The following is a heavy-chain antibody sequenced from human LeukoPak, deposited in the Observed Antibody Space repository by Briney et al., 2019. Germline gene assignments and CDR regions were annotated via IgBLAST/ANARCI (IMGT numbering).Heavy chain of an antibody. CDR3: AGRPTGYSSGYIH. CDR2: ISGSAHKI. D-gene: IGHD5-18*01. Sequence: GGSLRLSCVASGITFSNYAVSWVRQAPEKGLDWVSVISGSAHKIRYADSVKGRFTISRDNSENMVYLQMNNLRVEDTAVYYCAGRPTGYSSGYIHWGQGTLVTVSS. V-gene: IGHV3-23*01. J-gene: IGHJ4*02. CDR1: GITFSNYA.